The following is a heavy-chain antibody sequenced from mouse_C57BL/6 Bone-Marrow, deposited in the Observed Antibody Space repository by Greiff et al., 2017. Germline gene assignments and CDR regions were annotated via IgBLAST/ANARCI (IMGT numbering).Heavy chain of an antibody. CDR1: GYSITSDY. CDR2: ISYSGST. D-gene: IGHD3-2*02. J-gene: IGHJ4*01. CDR3: ARSQATPYYAMDY. Sequence: DVMLVESGPGLAKPSQTLSLTCSVTGYSITSDYWNWIRKFPGNKLEYMGYISYSGSTYYNPSLKSRISITRDTSKNQYYLQLNSVTTEDTATYYCARSQATPYYAMDYWGQGTSVTVSS. V-gene: IGHV3-8*01.